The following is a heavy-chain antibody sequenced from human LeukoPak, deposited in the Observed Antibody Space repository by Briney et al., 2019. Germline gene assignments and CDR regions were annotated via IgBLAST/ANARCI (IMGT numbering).Heavy chain of an antibody. CDR3: ARDRLWEVGATPYFAY. Sequence: GGALRLSCAASGFTFSDYYMSWIRQAPGKGLEWVSYISSSRSDTKYADSVKGRFTISRDNAKNSLYLQMNSLRAEDTAVYYCARDRLWEVGATPYFAYWGQGTLVTVSS. CDR1: GFTFSDYY. CDR2: ISSSRSDT. V-gene: IGHV3-11*05. D-gene: IGHD1-26*01. J-gene: IGHJ4*02.